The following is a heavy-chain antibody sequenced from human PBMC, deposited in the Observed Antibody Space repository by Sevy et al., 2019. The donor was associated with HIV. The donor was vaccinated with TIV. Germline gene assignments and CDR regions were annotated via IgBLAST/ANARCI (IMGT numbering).Heavy chain of an antibody. D-gene: IGHD2-2*02. V-gene: IGHV1-24*01. Sequence: ASVKVSCKVAGYTLSGFSMHWVRQAPGKGLEWMGSFDPEDGETFYAQKFRGRVTLTEDTSTDTAYMELSSLRSEDTAVYYCAPKTVPAAIRGFRDYWGQGTLVTVSS. CDR2: FDPEDGET. J-gene: IGHJ4*02. CDR3: APKTVPAAIRGFRDY. CDR1: GYTLSGFS.